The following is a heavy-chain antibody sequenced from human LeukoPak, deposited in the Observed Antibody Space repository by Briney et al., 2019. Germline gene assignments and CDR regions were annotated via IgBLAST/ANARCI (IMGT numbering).Heavy chain of an antibody. CDR1: GGSFSGYY. Sequence: PSETLSLICAVYGGSFSGYYWSWIRQPPGKGLEWIGEINHSGSTNYNPSLKSRVTISVDTSKNQFSLKLSSVTAADTAVYYCARRIAAAGTAAAGTGMDVWGQGTTVTVSS. V-gene: IGHV4-34*01. CDR2: INHSGST. J-gene: IGHJ6*02. D-gene: IGHD6-13*01. CDR3: ARRIAAAGTAAAGTGMDV.